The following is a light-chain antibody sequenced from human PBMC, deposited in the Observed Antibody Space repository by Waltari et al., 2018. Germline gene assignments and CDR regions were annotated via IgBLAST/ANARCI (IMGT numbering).Light chain of an antibody. J-gene: IGKJ1*01. CDR1: QSVARA. V-gene: IGKV3-20*01. CDR2: NTY. Sequence: EIVLTQSPGTLSLSPGERATLSCGASQSVARALAWYQQKPGQPPRLLIYNTYTRATGVPDRFSGGGSGTDFSLTISRLEPEDFAVYYCQNYVRLPATFGQGTKVEIK. CDR3: QNYVRLPAT.